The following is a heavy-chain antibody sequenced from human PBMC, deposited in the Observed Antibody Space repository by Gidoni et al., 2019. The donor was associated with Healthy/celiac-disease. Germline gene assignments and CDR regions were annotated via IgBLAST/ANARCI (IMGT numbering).Heavy chain of an antibody. CDR3: ARCVDTAWYNWFDP. CDR1: GGTFSSYA. V-gene: IGHV1-69*06. CDR2: IIPSFGTA. Sequence: QVQLVQSGAEVTKPGSSVKVSCKASGGTFSSYAISWVRQAPGHGREWMGGIIPSFGTANYAQKFQGRVTITADKSTSTAYMELSSLRSEDTAVYYCARCVDTAWYNWFDPWGQGTLVTVSS. J-gene: IGHJ5*02. D-gene: IGHD5-18*01.